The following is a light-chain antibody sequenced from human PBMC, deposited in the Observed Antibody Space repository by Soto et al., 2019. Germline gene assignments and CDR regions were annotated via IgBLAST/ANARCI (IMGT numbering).Light chain of an antibody. J-gene: IGLJ1*01. CDR2: DLT. Sequence: QSALTQPASVSGSPGQSITISCTGTSSDVGGYNYVSWYQQHPGKAPKLMMYDLTNRPSGVSNRFSGSKSGNTASLTISGLQADDEADYYCSSYTSSNTYVFGTGTKVTVL. CDR3: SSYTSSNTYV. CDR1: SSDVGGYNY. V-gene: IGLV2-14*03.